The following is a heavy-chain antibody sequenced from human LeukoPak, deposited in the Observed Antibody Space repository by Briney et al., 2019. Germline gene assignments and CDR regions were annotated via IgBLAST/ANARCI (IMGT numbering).Heavy chain of an antibody. Sequence: SETLSLTCTVSGGSISSYYWSWIRQPPGKGLEWIGYIYYSGSTNYNPSLKSRVTISVDTSKNQFSLKLSSVTAADTAVYYCARGPGYDFWSGYYSIPPGFDYWGQGTLVTVSS. J-gene: IGHJ4*02. CDR3: ARGPGYDFWSGYYSIPPGFDY. V-gene: IGHV4-59*01. D-gene: IGHD3-3*01. CDR1: GGSISSYY. CDR2: IYYSGST.